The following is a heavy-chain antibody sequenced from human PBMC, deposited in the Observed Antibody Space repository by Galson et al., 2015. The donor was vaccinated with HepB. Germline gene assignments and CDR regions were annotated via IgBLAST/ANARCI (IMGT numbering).Heavy chain of an antibody. J-gene: IGHJ4*02. Sequence: LRLSCAASGFTFSSYGMHWVRQAPGKGLEWVAVISYDGSNKYYADSVKGRFTISRDNSKNTLYLQMNSLRAEDTAVYYCAKDQGGRFLEWFEVGPEEHWGQGTLVTVSS. CDR3: AKDQGGRFLEWFEVGPEEH. D-gene: IGHD3-3*01. V-gene: IGHV3-30*18. CDR1: GFTFSSYG. CDR2: ISYDGSNK.